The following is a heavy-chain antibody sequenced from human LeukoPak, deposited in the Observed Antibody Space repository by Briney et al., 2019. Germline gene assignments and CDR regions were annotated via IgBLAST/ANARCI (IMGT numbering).Heavy chain of an antibody. V-gene: IGHV3-48*01. D-gene: IGHD5-12*01. CDR2: ISRSGSTI. CDR3: ARDVGVATFPYNWFDP. J-gene: IGHJ5*02. CDR1: GFTFSNYS. Sequence: GSLRLSCAASGFTFSNYSMNWVRQAPGKGLEWVSYISRSGSTIYYADSVKGRFTISRDNAENSLNLQMSSLRAEDTAVYYCARDVGVATFPYNWFDPWGQGTLVTVSS.